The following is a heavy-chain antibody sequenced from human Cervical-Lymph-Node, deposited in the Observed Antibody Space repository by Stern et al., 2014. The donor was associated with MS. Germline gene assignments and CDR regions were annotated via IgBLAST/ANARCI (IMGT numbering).Heavy chain of an antibody. Sequence: QVQLVESGGGVVQPGRSLRLSCAASGFTFSRHAIHWVRQAPGKGLEWVAVISHDGTKNYYADSVKGRFTISRDNSKNTLYLQMNSLRVEDTALFYCARDFGYTFIRGPENAQYGMDVWGQGTTVTVSS. J-gene: IGHJ6*02. CDR3: ARDFGYTFIRGPENAQYGMDV. CDR2: ISHDGTKN. CDR1: GFTFSRHA. V-gene: IGHV3-30-3*01. D-gene: IGHD5-24*01.